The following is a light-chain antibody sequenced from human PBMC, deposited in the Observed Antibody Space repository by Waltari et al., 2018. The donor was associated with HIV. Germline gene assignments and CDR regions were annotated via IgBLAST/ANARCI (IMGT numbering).Light chain of an antibody. CDR1: IYHIGSNY. J-gene: IGLJ2*01. CDR3: AAWDDSLSGFVV. Sequence: QSVLTQPPSTSGTPGQRVNISCYGGIYHIGSNYVYWYQGLPGTAPKLLIYRANRRPSGVPARFSASKSCTSASLAISGLRSEDEADYYCAAWDDSLSGFVVFGGGTKLTVL. V-gene: IGLV1-47*01. CDR2: RAN.